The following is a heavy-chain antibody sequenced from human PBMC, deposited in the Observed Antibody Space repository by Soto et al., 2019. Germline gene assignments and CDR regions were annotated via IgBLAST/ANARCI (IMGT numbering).Heavy chain of an antibody. CDR2: IWYDGSNE. Sequence: GGSLRLSCAASGFTFSSYGMHWVRQAPGKGLEWVAVIWYDGSNEYYADSVKGRFTISRDNSKNTLYLQMNSLRAEDTAVYYCARDQTYYDFWSGPDYWGQGTLVTVSS. D-gene: IGHD3-3*01. V-gene: IGHV3-33*01. CDR3: ARDQTYYDFWSGPDY. CDR1: GFTFSSYG. J-gene: IGHJ4*02.